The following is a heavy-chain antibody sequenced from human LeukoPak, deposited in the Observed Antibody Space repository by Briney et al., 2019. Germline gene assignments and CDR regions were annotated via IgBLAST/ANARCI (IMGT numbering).Heavy chain of an antibody. J-gene: IGHJ3*02. Sequence: PGGSLRLSCAASGFTFSSYIMNWVRQAPGKGLEWVSSISTSSIYIYYADSLKGRFTISRDNAKNSLYLQMNSLRAEDTAVYYCARGRDGYNLVDAFDIWGQGTMVTVSS. CDR3: ARGRDGYNLVDAFDI. V-gene: IGHV3-21*01. CDR2: ISTSSIYI. CDR1: GFTFSSYI. D-gene: IGHD5-24*01.